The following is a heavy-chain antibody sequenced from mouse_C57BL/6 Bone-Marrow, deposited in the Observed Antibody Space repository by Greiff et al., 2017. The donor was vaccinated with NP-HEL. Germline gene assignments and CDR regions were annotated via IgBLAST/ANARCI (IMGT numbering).Heavy chain of an antibody. Sequence: EVKLVESGGGLVQPGGSMKLSCVASGFTFSNYWMNWVRQSPEKGLEWVAQIRLKSDNYATHYAESVKGRFTISRDDSKSSVYLQMNNLRAEDTGIYYCTGGGLLRDWYFDVWGTGTTVTVSS. J-gene: IGHJ1*03. D-gene: IGHD2-3*01. CDR1: GFTFSNYW. V-gene: IGHV6-3*01. CDR3: TGGGLLRDWYFDV. CDR2: IRLKSDNYAT.